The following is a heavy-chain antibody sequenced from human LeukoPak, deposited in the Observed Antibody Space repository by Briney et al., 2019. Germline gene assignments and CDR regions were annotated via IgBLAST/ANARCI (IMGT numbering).Heavy chain of an antibody. J-gene: IGHJ4*02. CDR3: AKYAPPTTVVTRYFDY. Sequence: GGSLRLSCAASGFTFNSYAMAWVRQAPGKGLEWVSVIGRSGGDIQYVDSVKGRFTISRDNSKNTLYLQMNSLRAEDTAVYYCAKYAPPTTVVTRYFDYWGQGTLVTVSS. D-gene: IGHD4-23*01. V-gene: IGHV3-23*01. CDR1: GFTFNSYA. CDR2: IGRSGGDI.